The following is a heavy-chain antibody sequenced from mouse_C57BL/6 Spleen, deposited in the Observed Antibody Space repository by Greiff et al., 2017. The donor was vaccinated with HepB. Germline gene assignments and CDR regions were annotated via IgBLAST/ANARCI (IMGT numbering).Heavy chain of an antibody. D-gene: IGHD1-1*01. CDR3: TRDTHYYGSSYDAMDY. CDR2: ISSGGDYI. V-gene: IGHV5-9-1*02. Sequence: EVMLVESGEGLVKPGGSLKLSCAASGFTFSSYAMSWVRQTPEKRLEWVAYISSGGDYIYYADTVKGRFTISRDNARNTLYLQMSSLKSEDTAMYYCTRDTHYYGSSYDAMDYWGQGTSVTVSS. CDR1: GFTFSSYA. J-gene: IGHJ4*01.